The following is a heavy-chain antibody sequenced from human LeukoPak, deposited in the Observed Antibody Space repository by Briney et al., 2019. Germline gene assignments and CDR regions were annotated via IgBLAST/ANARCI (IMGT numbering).Heavy chain of an antibody. J-gene: IGHJ4*02. Sequence: SETLSLTCTVSGGSISSGVYYWSWIRQPPGKGLEWIGYIYYSGSTYYNPSLKSRVTISVATSKNQFSLKLSSVTAAATAVYYGASRYSSGWRAYWGQGTLVTVSS. CDR3: ASRYSSGWRAY. D-gene: IGHD6-19*01. V-gene: IGHV4-30-4*08. CDR2: IYYSGST. CDR1: GGSISSGVYY.